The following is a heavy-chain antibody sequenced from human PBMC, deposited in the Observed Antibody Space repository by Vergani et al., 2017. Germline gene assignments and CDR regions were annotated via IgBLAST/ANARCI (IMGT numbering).Heavy chain of an antibody. V-gene: IGHV3-11*01. J-gene: IGHJ6*03. CDR2: ISSSGSTI. D-gene: IGHD3-16*02. CDR1: GFTFSDYY. Sequence: QVQLVESGGGLVKPGGSLRLSCAASGFTFSDYYMSWIRQAPGKGLEWVSYISSSGSTIYYAHSVKGRFTISRDNAKNSLYLQMSSLRAEDTAVYYCARNRHVIIITFGGVIGDDYTYMNVGGKGTTVTVSS. CDR3: ARNRHVIIITFGGVIGDDYTYMNV.